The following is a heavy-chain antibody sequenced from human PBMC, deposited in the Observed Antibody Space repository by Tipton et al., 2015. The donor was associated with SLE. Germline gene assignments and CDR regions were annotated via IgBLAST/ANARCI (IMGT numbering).Heavy chain of an antibody. CDR3: ARDLAARFRFDY. J-gene: IGHJ4*02. Sequence: TLSLTCTVSGYSISSGYYWGWIRQPPGKGLEWIGSIYHSGSTYYNPSLKSRVTISVDTSKNQFSLKRSSVTAADTAVYYCARDLAARFRFDYWGQGTLVTVSS. CDR2: IYHSGST. V-gene: IGHV4-38-2*02. CDR1: GYSISSGYY. D-gene: IGHD6-6*01.